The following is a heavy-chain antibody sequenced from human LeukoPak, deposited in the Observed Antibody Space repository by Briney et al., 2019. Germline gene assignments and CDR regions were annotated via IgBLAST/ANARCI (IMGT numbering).Heavy chain of an antibody. V-gene: IGHV3-30*03. D-gene: IGHD3-22*01. Sequence: SGGSLRLSCAASGFTFSSYGMHWVRQAPGKGLEWVAVISYDGSNKYYADSVKGRFTISRDNSKNTLYLQMNSLRAEDTAVYYCARNYYDSSGYCDYWGQGTLVTVSS. CDR2: ISYDGSNK. J-gene: IGHJ4*02. CDR3: ARNYYDSSGYCDY. CDR1: GFTFSSYG.